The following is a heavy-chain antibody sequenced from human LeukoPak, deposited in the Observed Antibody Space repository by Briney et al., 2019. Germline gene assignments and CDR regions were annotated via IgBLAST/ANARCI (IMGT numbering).Heavy chain of an antibody. V-gene: IGHV1-46*01. J-gene: IGHJ4*02. CDR2: IAPSSGTT. CDR1: GYTFTSNY. Sequence: GASVKVSCKASGYTFTSNYMHWVRQAPGQGLEWMGVIAPSSGTTSYAQKFQGRVTMTTDTSTSTAYLEVRSLRSDDTAVYYCARDPSNSSGWRAFFDYWGQGTLVTVSS. CDR3: ARDPSNSSGWRAFFDY. D-gene: IGHD6-19*01.